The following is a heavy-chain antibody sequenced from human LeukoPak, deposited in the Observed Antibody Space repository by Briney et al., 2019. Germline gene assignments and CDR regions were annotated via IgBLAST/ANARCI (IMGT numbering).Heavy chain of an antibody. CDR3: ARGPKSYYYDSSGYGFDY. D-gene: IGHD3-22*01. Sequence: SETLSLTCTVSGGSISSGGYYWSWIRQHPGKGLEWIVYIYYSGSTYYNPSLKSRVTISVDTSKNQFSLKLSSVTAADTAVYYCARGPKSYYYDSSGYGFDYWGQGTLVTVSS. CDR1: GGSISSGGYY. V-gene: IGHV4-31*03. CDR2: IYYSGST. J-gene: IGHJ4*02.